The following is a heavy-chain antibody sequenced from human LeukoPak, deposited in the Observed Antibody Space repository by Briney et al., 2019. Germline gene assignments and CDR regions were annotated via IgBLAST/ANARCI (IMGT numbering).Heavy chain of an antibody. J-gene: IGHJ4*02. CDR3: ARETMIVGIDY. D-gene: IGHD3-22*01. V-gene: IGHV4-59*01. Sequence: PSETLSLTCTVSVGPISIYYWSLIRQPPGKGVEWIGYISYSGSTNYNPSLKSRVTISVDTSKNQFSLKLSSVPAADTAVYYCARETMIVGIDYWGQGTLVTVPS. CDR2: ISYSGST. CDR1: VGPISIYY.